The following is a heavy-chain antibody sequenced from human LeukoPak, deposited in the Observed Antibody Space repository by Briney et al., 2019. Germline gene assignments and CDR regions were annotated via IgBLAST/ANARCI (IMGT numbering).Heavy chain of an antibody. V-gene: IGHV3-53*01. Sequence: PGGSLRLSCAASGFTVSSNYMSWVRQAPGKGLEWVSVIYSGGSTYYADSVKGRFTISRDNSKNTLYLQMNSLRAEDTAVYYCARVAMVRGYYCYMDVWGKGTTVTVSS. J-gene: IGHJ6*03. CDR1: GFTVSSNY. CDR2: IYSGGST. D-gene: IGHD3-10*01. CDR3: ARVAMVRGYYCYMDV.